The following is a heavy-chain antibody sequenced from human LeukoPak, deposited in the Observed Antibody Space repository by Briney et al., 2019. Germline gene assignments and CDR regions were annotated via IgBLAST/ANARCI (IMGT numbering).Heavy chain of an antibody. CDR3: ASRYSSSWGPRDAFDI. V-gene: IGHV5-51*01. J-gene: IGHJ3*02. Sequence: GESLKISCKGSGYSFTSYWIGWVRQMPGKGLEWMGIIYPGDSDTRYSPSFQGQVTISADKSISTAYLQWSSLKASDTAMYYCASRYSSSWGPRDAFDIWGQGTWSPSLQ. CDR1: GYSFTSYW. D-gene: IGHD6-13*01. CDR2: IYPGDSDT.